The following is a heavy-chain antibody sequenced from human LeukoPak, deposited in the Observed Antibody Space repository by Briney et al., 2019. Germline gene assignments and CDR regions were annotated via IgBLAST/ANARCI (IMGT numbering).Heavy chain of an antibody. D-gene: IGHD3-22*01. CDR1: GYSFTSYW. CDR2: IYPGDSDT. Sequence: GESLKISCKGSGYSFTSYWIGWVRQMPGKGLEWMGIIYPGDSDTRYSPSFQGQVTISADKSISTAYLQWSSLKASDTAMYYCARSGLTGGYYDSSGYHNYWGQGTLVTVSS. CDR3: ARSGLTGGYYDSSGYHNY. J-gene: IGHJ4*02. V-gene: IGHV5-51*01.